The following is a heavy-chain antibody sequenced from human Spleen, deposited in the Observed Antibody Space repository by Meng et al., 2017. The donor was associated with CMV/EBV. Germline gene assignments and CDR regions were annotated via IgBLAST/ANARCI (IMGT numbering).Heavy chain of an antibody. Sequence: ASVKVSCKTSGYTFSDYYIHWVRQASGQGLEWMGWMNPNSGNTGYAQKFQGRVTMTRNTSISTAYMELSSLRSEDTAVYYCAGGGSAWHEILHWGQGTLVTVSS. V-gene: IGHV1-8*02. CDR2: MNPNSGNT. CDR3: AGGGSAWHEILH. D-gene: IGHD6-19*01. CDR1: GYTFSDYY. J-gene: IGHJ4*02.